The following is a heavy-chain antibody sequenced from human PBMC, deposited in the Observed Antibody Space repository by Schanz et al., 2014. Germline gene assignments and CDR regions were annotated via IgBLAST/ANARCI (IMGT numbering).Heavy chain of an antibody. J-gene: IGHJ6*02. CDR2: VSHDGHRD. Sequence: VHLEESGGGVVQPGRSLRLSCAASGFTFHTYDMHWVRQAPGKGLEWVAQVSHDGHRDFYADSVKGRFTISRDNSMNTVYLQMNSLRSDDAAVYYCARAQGVIRLYYGVDVWGQGTTVTVSS. D-gene: IGHD3-10*01. CDR3: ARAQGVIRLYYGVDV. CDR1: GFTFHTYD. V-gene: IGHV3-30*14.